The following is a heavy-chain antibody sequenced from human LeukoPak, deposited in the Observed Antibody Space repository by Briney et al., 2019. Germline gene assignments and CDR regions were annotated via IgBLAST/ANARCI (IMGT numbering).Heavy chain of an antibody. CDR1: GLTFSSYA. V-gene: IGHV3-23*01. D-gene: IGHD3-22*01. J-gene: IGHJ4*02. CDR2: ISGSGGST. CDR3: AKFADSSGYYRYYFDD. Sequence: GGSLRLSCAASGLTFSSYAMSWVRQAPGKGLEWVSAISGSGGSTYYADSVKGRFTISRDNSKNTLYLQMNSLRAEDTAVYYCAKFADSSGYYRYYFDDWGQGTLVTVSS.